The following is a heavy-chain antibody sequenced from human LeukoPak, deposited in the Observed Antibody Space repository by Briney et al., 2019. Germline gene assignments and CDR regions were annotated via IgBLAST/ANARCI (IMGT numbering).Heavy chain of an antibody. Sequence: ASVKVSCKASGYTFTSYDINWVRQATGQGLEWMGWMNPNSGNTGYAQKFQGRVTMTRNTSISTAYMEPSSLRSEDTAVYYCARELWFGEAYYYYGMDVWGQGTTVTVSS. CDR1: GYTFTSYD. J-gene: IGHJ6*02. CDR3: ARELWFGEAYYYYGMDV. CDR2: MNPNSGNT. V-gene: IGHV1-8*01. D-gene: IGHD3-10*01.